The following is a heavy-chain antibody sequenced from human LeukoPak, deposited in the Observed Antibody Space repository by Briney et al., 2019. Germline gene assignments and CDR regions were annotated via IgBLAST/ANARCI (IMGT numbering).Heavy chain of an antibody. V-gene: IGHV3-20*04. D-gene: IGHD2-15*01. Sequence: GGSLRLSCAASGFTFDDYVMSWVRQAPGKGLEWVSGINWHGGGIGHADSVKGRFTISRDNAKNSLYLQMNSLRAEDTAFYYCARELGYCSGGSCYFPFDYWGQGTLVTVSS. CDR1: GFTFDDYV. J-gene: IGHJ4*02. CDR3: ARELGYCSGGSCYFPFDY. CDR2: INWHGGGI.